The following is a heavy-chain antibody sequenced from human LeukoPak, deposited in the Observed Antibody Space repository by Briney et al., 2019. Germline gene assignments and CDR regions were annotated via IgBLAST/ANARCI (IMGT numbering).Heavy chain of an antibody. J-gene: IGHJ4*02. CDR3: ARDLLSGSYGGDYYFDY. V-gene: IGHV1-2*02. CDR2: INPNSGGT. D-gene: IGHD1-26*01. CDR1: GYTFTGYY. Sequence: GASVKVSCKASGYTFTGYYIHWVRQAPGQGLEWMGWINPNSGGTNYAQKLQGRVTMTTDTSTSTAYMELRSLRSDDTAVYYCARDLLSGSYGGDYYFDYWGQGTLVTVSS.